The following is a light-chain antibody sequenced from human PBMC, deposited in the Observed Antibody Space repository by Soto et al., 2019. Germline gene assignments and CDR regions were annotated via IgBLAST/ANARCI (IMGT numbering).Light chain of an antibody. CDR2: LEGSGSY. Sequence: QPVLTQSSSASASLGSSVKLTCTLSSGHSSYIIAWHQQQPGKAPRYLMKLEGSGSYNKGSGVPDRFSGSSSGADRYLTISNLQFEDEADYYCETWDNNTHVFGGGTKLTVL. CDR1: SGHSSYI. CDR3: ETWDNNTHV. J-gene: IGLJ3*02. V-gene: IGLV4-60*02.